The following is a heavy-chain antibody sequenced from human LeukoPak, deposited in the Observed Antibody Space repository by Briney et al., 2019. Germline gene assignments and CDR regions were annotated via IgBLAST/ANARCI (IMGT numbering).Heavy chain of an antibody. CDR3: AELGITMIGGV. J-gene: IGHJ6*04. V-gene: IGHV3-48*04. CDR1: QFTFSNYS. Sequence: PGGSLRLSCAASQFTFSNYSMNWVRQAPGKGLEWVSYISGSSRTIYYADSVKGRFTTSRDNAKNSLYLQMNSLRAEDTAVYYCAELGITMIGGVWGKGTTVTISS. D-gene: IGHD3-10*02. CDR2: ISGSSRTI.